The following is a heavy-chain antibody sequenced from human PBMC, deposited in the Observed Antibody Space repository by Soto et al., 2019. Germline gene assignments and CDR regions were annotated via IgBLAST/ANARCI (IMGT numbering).Heavy chain of an antibody. CDR1: GGSFSGYY. D-gene: IGHD3-3*02. V-gene: IGHV4-34*01. CDR3: ARGRINIYYYYYGMDV. Sequence: SETLSLTCAVYGGSFSGYYWSWIRQPPGKGLEWIGEINHSGSTNYNPSLKSRVTISVDTSKNQFSLKLSSVTAADTAVYYCARGRINIYYYYYGMDVWGQGITVTVSS. CDR2: INHSGST. J-gene: IGHJ6*02.